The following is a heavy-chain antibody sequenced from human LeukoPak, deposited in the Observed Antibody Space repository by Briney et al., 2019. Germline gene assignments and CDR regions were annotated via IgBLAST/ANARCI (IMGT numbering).Heavy chain of an antibody. J-gene: IGHJ6*03. CDR2: ISSSGSTI. CDR1: GFTFSDYY. CDR3: ARYGSGSYSHYYYYYMDV. V-gene: IGHV3-11*01. Sequence: GGSLRLSCAASGFTFSDYYMSWLRQAPGKGLEWVSYISSSGSTIYYADSVKGRFTISRDNAKNSLYLQMNSLRAEDTALYHCARYGSGSYSHYYYYYMDVWGKGTTVTISS. D-gene: IGHD3-10*01.